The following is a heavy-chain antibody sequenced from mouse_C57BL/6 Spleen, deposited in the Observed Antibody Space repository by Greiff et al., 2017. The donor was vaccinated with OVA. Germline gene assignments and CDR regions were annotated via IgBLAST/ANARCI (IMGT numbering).Heavy chain of an antibody. Sequence: EVHLVESGGGLVQPKGSLKLSCAASGFSFTTYAMNWVRQAPGKGLEWVARIRSKSNNYATYYAVSVKDRFTISRDDSESMLHLKMNNLKTEDTAMYYCVMPYDGYFWFAYWGQGTLVTVSA. CDR3: VMPYDGYFWFAY. V-gene: IGHV10-1*01. CDR1: GFSFTTYA. CDR2: IRSKSNNYAT. D-gene: IGHD2-3*01. J-gene: IGHJ3*01.